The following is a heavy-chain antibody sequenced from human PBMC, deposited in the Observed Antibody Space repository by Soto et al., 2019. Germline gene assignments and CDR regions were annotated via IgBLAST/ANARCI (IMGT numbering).Heavy chain of an antibody. Sequence: SETLSLTCTVSGGSINAFFWSWVRQPPGKGLESIGYIFYSVSTNYNPSLKSRVTISLDTSKTQFSLNLTSVTAADTAVYYCATQTGLYYYGMEVWGQGTTATVP. V-gene: IGHV4-59*01. CDR3: ATQTGLYYYGMEV. J-gene: IGHJ6*02. CDR2: IFYSVST. CDR1: GGSINAFF.